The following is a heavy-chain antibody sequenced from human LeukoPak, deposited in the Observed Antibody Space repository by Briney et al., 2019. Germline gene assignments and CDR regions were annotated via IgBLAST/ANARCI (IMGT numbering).Heavy chain of an antibody. CDR1: GYTFTSYY. CDR3: ARAGPNYDYVWGSYRYTPFFDY. CDR2: INPSGGST. J-gene: IGHJ4*02. D-gene: IGHD3-16*02. Sequence: ASVKVSCKASGYTFTSYYMHWVRQAPGQGLEWMGIINPSGGSTSYAQKFQGRVTMTRGTSTSTVYMELSSLRSEDTAVYYCARAGPNYDYVWGSYRYTPFFDYWGQGTLVTVSS. V-gene: IGHV1-46*01.